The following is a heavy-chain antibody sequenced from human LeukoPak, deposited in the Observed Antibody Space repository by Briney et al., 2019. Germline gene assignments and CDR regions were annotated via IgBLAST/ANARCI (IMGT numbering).Heavy chain of an antibody. D-gene: IGHD6-13*01. J-gene: IGHJ4*02. CDR3: ASALPFQLVH. V-gene: IGHV4-39*07. Sequence: PSETLSLTCTVSGGSISSNGYFWGWIRQPPGKGLEWIGSFYYTGSTFYSPSLKSRVTISVDKSKNQFSLKLSSVTAADTAVYYCASALPFQLVHWGQGTLVTVSS. CDR2: FYYTGST. CDR1: GGSISSNGYF.